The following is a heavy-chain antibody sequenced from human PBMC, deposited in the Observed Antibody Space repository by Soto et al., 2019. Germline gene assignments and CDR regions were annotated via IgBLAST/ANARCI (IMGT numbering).Heavy chain of an antibody. Sequence: QVQLVQSGAEVKKPGASVKVSCKASGYTFTTYGISWVRQAPGQGLEWMGWISAYNGNTNYAQKIQGRVTMTTDTXXSTAYMELRSLRSDDTAVYYCARQQWLYSYYGMDVWGQGTTVTVSS. CDR1: GYTFTTYG. CDR3: ARQQWLYSYYGMDV. CDR2: ISAYNGNT. V-gene: IGHV1-18*01. D-gene: IGHD6-19*01. J-gene: IGHJ6*02.